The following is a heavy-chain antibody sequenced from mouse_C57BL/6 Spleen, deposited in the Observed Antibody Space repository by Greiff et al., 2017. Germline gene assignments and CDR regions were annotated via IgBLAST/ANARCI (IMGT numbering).Heavy chain of an antibody. V-gene: IGHV1-59*01. D-gene: IGHD1-1*01. Sequence: VQLQQPGAELVRPGTSVKLSCKASGYTFTSYWLHWVQQRPGKGLEWIGVIDTSGSYTNYNYKFKGKATLTVDTSSSTAYMQLSILTAEDSAVYYSAILRWDWYIDVWGTGTTGTVSS. CDR3: AILRWDWYIDV. CDR2: IDTSGSYT. CDR1: GYTFTSYW. J-gene: IGHJ1*03.